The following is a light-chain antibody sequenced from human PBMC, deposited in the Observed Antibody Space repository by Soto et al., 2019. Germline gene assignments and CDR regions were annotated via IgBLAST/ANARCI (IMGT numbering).Light chain of an antibody. CDR3: QPYNNWPLT. V-gene: IGKV3-15*01. Sequence: EIVMTQSPATLSVSPGERATLCCRASQSVSSNLAWYQQKPGQAPRLLIYDTSTRATGVPARFSGSRSGPEFTLTINSLQSEDFAIYYCQPYNNWPLTFGGGTKVDIK. CDR2: DTS. CDR1: QSVSSN. J-gene: IGKJ4*01.